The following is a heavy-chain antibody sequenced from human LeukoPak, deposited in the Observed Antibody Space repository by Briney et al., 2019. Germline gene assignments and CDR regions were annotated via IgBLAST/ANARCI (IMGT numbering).Heavy chain of an antibody. J-gene: IGHJ4*02. V-gene: IGHV4-39*07. CDR1: GGSFSSGSYY. Sequence: KSSETLSLTCTVSGGSFSSGSYYWGWIRQPPGTGLEWIGNIYYSGSTYYNPSLKSRVTISVDTSKNQFSLKLSSVTAADTAVYYCAREGSPYYYGSGLFDYWGQGTLVTVSS. CDR2: IYYSGST. CDR3: AREGSPYYYGSGLFDY. D-gene: IGHD3-10*01.